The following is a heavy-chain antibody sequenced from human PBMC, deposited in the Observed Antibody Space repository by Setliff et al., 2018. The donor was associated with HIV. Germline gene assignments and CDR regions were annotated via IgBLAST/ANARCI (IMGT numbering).Heavy chain of an antibody. CDR3: ASLPPLYDSSGYYFYY. Sequence: SETLSLTCSVSGDSISSSSYYWGLIRQPPGKGLEWIGSIYYSGSTYYNTSLNRRVTISVDASKNQFSLQLSFVTAADTAVYYCASLPPLYDSSGYYFYYWGQGTLVTVSS. V-gene: IGHV4-39*01. CDR1: GDSISSSSYY. D-gene: IGHD3-22*01. J-gene: IGHJ4*02. CDR2: IYYSGST.